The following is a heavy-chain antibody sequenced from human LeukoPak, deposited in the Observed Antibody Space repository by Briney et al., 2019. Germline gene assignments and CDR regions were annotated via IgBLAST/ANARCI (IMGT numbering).Heavy chain of an antibody. Sequence: GGPLRLSCSASGFTFSKYAMHWVRQAPGKGLEYVSAINDNGRGTYYADSVKGRFSISRDNSKSTLYLQMSSLRTEDTAVYYCVKYSSGWYYDYWGQGTLVTVSS. CDR1: GFTFSKYA. V-gene: IGHV3-64D*09. CDR2: INDNGRGT. CDR3: VKYSSGWYYDY. J-gene: IGHJ4*02. D-gene: IGHD6-19*01.